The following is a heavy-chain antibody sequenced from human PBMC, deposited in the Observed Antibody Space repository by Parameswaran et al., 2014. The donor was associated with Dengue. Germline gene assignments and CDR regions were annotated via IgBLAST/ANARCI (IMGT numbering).Heavy chain of an antibody. D-gene: IGHD3-16*01. J-gene: IGHJ5*02. Sequence: WVRQAPGQGLEWMGGIIPIFGTANYAQKFQGRVTITADESTSTAYMELSSLRSEDTAVYYCARADHWYYWFDPWGQGTLVTVSS. CDR3: ARADHWYYWFDP. CDR2: IIPIFGTA. V-gene: IGHV1-69*01.